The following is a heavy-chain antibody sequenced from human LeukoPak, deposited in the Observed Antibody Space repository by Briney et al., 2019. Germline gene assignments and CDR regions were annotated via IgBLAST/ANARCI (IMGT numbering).Heavy chain of an antibody. CDR2: INAGNGNT. J-gene: IGHJ4*02. Sequence: ASVNVSCKASGYTFTSYAMHWVRQAPGQRLEWMGWINAGNGNTKYSQKFQGRVTITRDTSASTAYMELSSLRSEDTAVYYCAVCSSTSCYSHWYFDYWGQGTLVTVSS. V-gene: IGHV1-3*01. D-gene: IGHD2-2*01. CDR3: AVCSSTSCYSHWYFDY. CDR1: GYTFTSYA.